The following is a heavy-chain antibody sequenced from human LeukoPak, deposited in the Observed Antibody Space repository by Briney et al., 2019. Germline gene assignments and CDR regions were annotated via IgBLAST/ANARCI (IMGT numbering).Heavy chain of an antibody. CDR3: ARDYSYFDWSHFDY. CDR2: IYTSGTT. D-gene: IGHD3-9*01. J-gene: IGHJ4*02. CDR1: GGSISSYY. V-gene: IGHV4-4*07. Sequence: PSETLSLTCTVSGGSISSYYWSWIRQPAGKGLEWIGRIYTSGTTNYNPSLKRRVILSVDTSKNQFSLKLSSVTAADTAVYYCARDYSYFDWSHFDYWGQGTLVTVSS.